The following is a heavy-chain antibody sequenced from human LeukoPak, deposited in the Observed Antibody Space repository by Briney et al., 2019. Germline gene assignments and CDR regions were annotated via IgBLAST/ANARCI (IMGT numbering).Heavy chain of an antibody. D-gene: IGHD1-14*01. J-gene: IGHJ5*02. CDR3: ARVGNWNHHWFDP. CDR2: LNPKSGGT. CDR1: GYTFTGYY. V-gene: IGHV1-2*02. Sequence: ASVKVSCKASGYTFTGYYMHWVRQAPGQGLEWLGWLNPKSGGTNYAQEFQGRVTMTRDTSINTAYMELSRLRSDDTAVYYCARVGNWNHHWFDPWGQGTLVIVSS.